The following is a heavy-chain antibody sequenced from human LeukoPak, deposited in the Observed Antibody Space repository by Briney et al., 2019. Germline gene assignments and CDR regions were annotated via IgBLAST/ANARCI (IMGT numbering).Heavy chain of an antibody. J-gene: IGHJ4*02. Sequence: SRTLSLTCTVSGGSISSYYWSWIRQPAGKGREWIGRINTSGSTNYNPSLKSRVTISVDTSKNQFSLKLSSVTAADTAVYYCARDDSSGWYYFDYWGQGTLVTVSS. V-gene: IGHV4-4*07. CDR3: ARDDSSGWYYFDY. D-gene: IGHD6-19*01. CDR2: INTSGST. CDR1: GGSISSYY.